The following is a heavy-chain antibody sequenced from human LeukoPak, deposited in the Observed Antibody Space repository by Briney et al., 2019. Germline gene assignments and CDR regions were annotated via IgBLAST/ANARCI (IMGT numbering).Heavy chain of an antibody. V-gene: IGHV3-33*06. CDR1: GFTLGSYA. CDR3: AQGRLGYSYGAFDH. J-gene: IGHJ4*02. CDR2: LWYDGSKK. Sequence: GGSLSLSCAASGFTLGSYAMHWVRQAPGKGLEWVAALWYDGSKKYYTDSVAGRFAISRDTSKNTLYLQMNSLRVEDTAVYYCAQGRLGYSYGAFDHWGQGTLVTVSS. D-gene: IGHD5-18*01.